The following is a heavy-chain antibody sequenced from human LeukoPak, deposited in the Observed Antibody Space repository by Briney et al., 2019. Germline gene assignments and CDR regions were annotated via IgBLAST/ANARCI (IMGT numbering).Heavy chain of an antibody. D-gene: IGHD6-13*01. CDR3: AKDDTHYLAAAGHY. J-gene: IGHJ4*02. Sequence: GGSLRLSCAASGFTFSSYAMSWVRQAPGKGLEWVSAISGSGGSTYYADSVKGRFTISRDNSKNTLYLQMNSLRAEDTAVYYCAKDDTHYLAAAGHYWGQGTLVTVSS. V-gene: IGHV3-23*01. CDR2: ISGSGGST. CDR1: GFTFSSYA.